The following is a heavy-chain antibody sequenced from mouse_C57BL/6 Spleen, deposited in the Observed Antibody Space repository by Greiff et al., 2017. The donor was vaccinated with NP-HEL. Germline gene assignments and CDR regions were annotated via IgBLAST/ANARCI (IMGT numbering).Heavy chain of an antibody. D-gene: IGHD2-1*01. V-gene: IGHV5-9-1*02. CDR2: ISSGGDYI. CDR3: TSNGNYGDYAMDY. Sequence: EVKLMESGEGLVKPGGSLKLSCAASGFTFSSYAMSWVRQTPEKRLEWVAYISSGGDYIYYADTVKGRFTISRDNARNTLYLQMSSLKSEDTAMYYCTSNGNYGDYAMDYWGQGTSVTVSS. CDR1: GFTFSSYA. J-gene: IGHJ4*01.